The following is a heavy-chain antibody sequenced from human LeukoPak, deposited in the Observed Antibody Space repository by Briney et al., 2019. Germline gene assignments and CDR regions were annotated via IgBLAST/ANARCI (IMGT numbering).Heavy chain of an antibody. CDR1: GGSFSGYY. Sequence: QASETLSLTCAVYGGSFSGYYWSWIRQPPGKGLEWIGEINHSGSTNYNPSLKSRVTISVDTSKNQFSLKLSSVTAADTAVYYCARGSDYYYYGMDVWGQGTTVTVSS. CDR3: ARGSDYYYYGMDV. V-gene: IGHV4-34*01. J-gene: IGHJ6*02. CDR2: INHSGST.